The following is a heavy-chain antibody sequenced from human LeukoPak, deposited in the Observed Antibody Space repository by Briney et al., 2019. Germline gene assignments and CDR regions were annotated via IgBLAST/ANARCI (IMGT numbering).Heavy chain of an antibody. CDR3: AKGGHFSWFDP. J-gene: IGHJ5*02. D-gene: IGHD1-26*01. Sequence: GGSLRLSCAASGFTFSVYAMTWVRQAPGKGLEWVSTISGNGDEPFYADSVKGRFTISRDNSKNTLSLQMNSLRADDTALYYCAKGGHFSWFDPWGQGTLVTVSS. CDR1: GFTFSVYA. V-gene: IGHV3-23*01. CDR2: ISGNGDEP.